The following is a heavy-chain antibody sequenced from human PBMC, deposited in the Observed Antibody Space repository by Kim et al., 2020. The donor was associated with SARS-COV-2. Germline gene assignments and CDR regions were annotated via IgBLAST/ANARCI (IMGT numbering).Heavy chain of an antibody. J-gene: IGHJ6*02. V-gene: IGHV3-53*05. Sequence: ADMVTGRVTISRDTSKNRLYLQMSSLRTEDTAVYFCAAQAHSFYYHGMDVWGQGATVTVSS. CDR3: AAQAHSFYYHGMDV. D-gene: IGHD5-18*01.